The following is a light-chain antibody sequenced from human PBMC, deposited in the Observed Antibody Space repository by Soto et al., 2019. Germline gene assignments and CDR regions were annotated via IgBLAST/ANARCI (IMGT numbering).Light chain of an antibody. J-gene: IGKJ1*01. CDR2: VEY. Sequence: EIVRTQSPATVCMSPGERATLSCSASQSVATNLALYQQKPGQPPRLLIYVEYTRATGIPARLSGSGSGKEFTLTISSLQSVDFAVYSCQPYNNWPWTVGPGTQVEIK. CDR1: QSVATN. CDR3: QPYNNWPWT. V-gene: IGKV3-15*01.